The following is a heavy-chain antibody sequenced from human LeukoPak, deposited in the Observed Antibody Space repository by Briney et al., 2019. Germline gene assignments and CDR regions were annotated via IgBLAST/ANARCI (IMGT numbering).Heavy chain of an antibody. Sequence: GGSLRISCAASGFTFSRFGMHWVRQAPGQGLEWVAFILYDGTKKYYADSVKGRFTISRDNAKNSLYLQMNSLRAEDTAFYYCARRALRYFDWLLGYYFDYWGQGTLVTVSS. J-gene: IGHJ4*02. CDR1: GFTFSRFG. V-gene: IGHV3-30*02. D-gene: IGHD3-9*01. CDR2: ILYDGTKK. CDR3: ARRALRYFDWLLGYYFDY.